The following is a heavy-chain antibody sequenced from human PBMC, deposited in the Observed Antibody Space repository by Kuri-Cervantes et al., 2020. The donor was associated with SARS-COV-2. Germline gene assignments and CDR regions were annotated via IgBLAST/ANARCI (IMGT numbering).Heavy chain of an antibody. CDR3: ARAEHLLTTVIAFDY. J-gene: IGHJ4*02. Sequence: ASVKVSCKASGYTFRDYGFTWVRQAPGQRLEWMGWINAGNGNTKYSQKFRGRVTITRDTSASTAYMELSSLRSEDTAVYYCARAEHLLTTVIAFDYWGQGTLVTVSS. CDR2: INAGNGNT. D-gene: IGHD4-17*01. CDR1: GYTFRDYG. V-gene: IGHV1-3*01.